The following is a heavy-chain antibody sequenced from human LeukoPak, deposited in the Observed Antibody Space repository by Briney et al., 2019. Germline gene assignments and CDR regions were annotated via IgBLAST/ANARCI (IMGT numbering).Heavy chain of an antibody. CDR3: ARDLRGPFYGGPPLFDY. Sequence: ASVKVSCKASGYTFTGYYMHWVRQAPGQGLEWMGWINPNSGGTNYAQKFQGRVTITADKSTSTAYMELSSLRSEDTAVYYCARDLRGPFYGGPPLFDYWGQGTLVTVSS. CDR1: GYTFTGYY. J-gene: IGHJ4*02. V-gene: IGHV1-2*02. CDR2: INPNSGGT. D-gene: IGHD4-23*01.